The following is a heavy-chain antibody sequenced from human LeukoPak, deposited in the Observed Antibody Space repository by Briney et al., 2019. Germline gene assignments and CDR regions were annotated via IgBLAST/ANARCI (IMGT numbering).Heavy chain of an antibody. V-gene: IGHV1-46*01. CDR2: INPSGGST. CDR1: GYTFTSYY. D-gene: IGHD6-13*01. CDR3: ARDLSARGHVGDIAGVDY. Sequence: ASVKVSCKASGYTFTSYYMHWVRQAPGQGLEWMGIINPSGGSTGYAQKFQGRVTMTRDTSTSTVYMELSSLRSEDTAVYYCARDLSARGHVGDIAGVDYWGQGTLVTVSS. J-gene: IGHJ4*02.